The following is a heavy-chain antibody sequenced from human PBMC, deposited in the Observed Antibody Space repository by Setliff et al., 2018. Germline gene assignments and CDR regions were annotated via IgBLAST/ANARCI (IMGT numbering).Heavy chain of an antibody. Sequence: GGSLRLSCAGSGFTFSSYAMHWVHQAPGKGLEWVASLSASGVSTYYADSVKGQFTISRDNSNNILYLQMNNLRAEDTALYYCAKAESSTAASTPIDYWGRGILVTVSS. V-gene: IGHV3-23*01. CDR1: GFTFSSYA. J-gene: IGHJ4*02. D-gene: IGHD2-2*01. CDR3: AKAESSTAASTPIDY. CDR2: LSASGVST.